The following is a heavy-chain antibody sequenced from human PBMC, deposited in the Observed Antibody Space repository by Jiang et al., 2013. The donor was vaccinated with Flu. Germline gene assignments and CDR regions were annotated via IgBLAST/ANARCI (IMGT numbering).Heavy chain of an antibody. D-gene: IGHD3-9*01. J-gene: IGHJ3*02. CDR3: ARDPYYDILTGLGGAFDI. CDR2: IYYSGST. V-gene: IGHV4-59*06. CDR1: GGSISSYY. Sequence: LLKPSETLSLTCTVSGGSISSYYWSWIRQHPGKGLEWIGYIYYSGSTYYNPSLKSRVTISVDTSKNQFSLKLSSVTAADTAVYYCARDPYYDILTGLGGAFDIWGQGTMVTVSS.